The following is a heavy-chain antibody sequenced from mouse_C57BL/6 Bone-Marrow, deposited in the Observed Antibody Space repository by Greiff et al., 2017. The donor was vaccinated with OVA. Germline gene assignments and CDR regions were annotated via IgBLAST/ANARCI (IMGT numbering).Heavy chain of an antibody. CDR1: GFNIKDDY. CDR3: TSYSNFDY. CDR2: IDPENGDT. D-gene: IGHD2-5*01. Sequence: VQLQQSGAELVRPGASVKLSCTASGFNIKDDYMHWVKQRPEQGLEWLGWIDPENGDTEYASKFQGKATITADTSSNTAYLQLSSLTSEDTAVYYCTSYSNFDYWGQGTTLTVSS. J-gene: IGHJ2*01. V-gene: IGHV14-4*01.